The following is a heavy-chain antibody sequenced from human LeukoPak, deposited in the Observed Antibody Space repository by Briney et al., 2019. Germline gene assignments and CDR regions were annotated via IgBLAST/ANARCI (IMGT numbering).Heavy chain of an antibody. CDR2: ISYDGSNK. CDR1: GFTFSSYA. J-gene: IGHJ4*02. D-gene: IGHD6-19*01. CDR3: AREAPIAVAGHFDY. Sequence: GGSLRLSCAASGFTFSSYAMHWVRQAPGKGLEWVAVISYDGSNKYYADSVKGRFTISRDNSKNTLYLQMNSLRAEDTAVYYCAREAPIAVAGHFDYWGQGTLVTVSS. V-gene: IGHV3-30*04.